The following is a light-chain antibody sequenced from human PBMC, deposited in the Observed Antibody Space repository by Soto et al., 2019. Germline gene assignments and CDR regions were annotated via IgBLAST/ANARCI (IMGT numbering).Light chain of an antibody. Sequence: QSVLTQPPSVSGAPGQRVTISCSGSSSNIGAGYDVHWYQQLPGTAPRLLIYVSRNRPSGVPDRFSGSKSGTSASLAITGLQTDDEADYYCQSYDSGLRLAVFGGGTKVTVL. CDR1: SSNIGAGYD. CDR2: VSR. V-gene: IGLV1-40*01. CDR3: QSYDSGLRLAV. J-gene: IGLJ3*02.